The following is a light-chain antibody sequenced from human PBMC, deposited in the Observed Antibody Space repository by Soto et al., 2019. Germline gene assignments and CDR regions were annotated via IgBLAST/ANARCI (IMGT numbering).Light chain of an antibody. Sequence: QSVLTQPASVSGSPGQSITISCTGTSSDIGGLYNYVSWYQQHPGKAPKLLIYDVNDRPSGVSDRFSGSKSGNTASLTISGLQAEDEADYVCSAYSSGATHVVFGGGTKLTVL. CDR3: SAYSSGATHVV. J-gene: IGLJ2*01. CDR2: DVN. V-gene: IGLV2-14*03. CDR1: SSDIGGLYNY.